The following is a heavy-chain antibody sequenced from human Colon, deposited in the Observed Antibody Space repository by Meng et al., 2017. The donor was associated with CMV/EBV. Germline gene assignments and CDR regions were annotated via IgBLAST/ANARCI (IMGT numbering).Heavy chain of an antibody. J-gene: IGHJ5*02. CDR3: ARPYTSGWSNWFDT. V-gene: IGHV1-2*02. D-gene: IGHD6-19*01. Sequence: QVQVVQSGAEVKKAXXSVIVXCKASGYKFNAYYVHWVRQAPGQGLEWVGWINPNSGGTKYAQKFQGRVTMTRDTSTSTASMELRSLRSDDTAVYYCARPYTSGWSNWFDTWGQGTMVTVSS. CDR2: INPNSGGT. CDR1: GYKFNAYY.